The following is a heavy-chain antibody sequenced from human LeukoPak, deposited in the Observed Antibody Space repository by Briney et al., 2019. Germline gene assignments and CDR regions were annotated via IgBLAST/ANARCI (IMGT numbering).Heavy chain of an antibody. D-gene: IGHD2-2*01. Sequence: PGGSLRLSCAASGFXFSRDWMTWVRQAPGKGLEWVANIKQDGSEKYYVDSVKGRFTISRDNARNSLYLQMNSLRAEDTAVYYCARGQLPGNYWGQGTLVTVSS. CDR1: GFXFSRDW. V-gene: IGHV3-7*05. CDR2: IKQDGSEK. J-gene: IGHJ4*02. CDR3: ARGQLPGNY.